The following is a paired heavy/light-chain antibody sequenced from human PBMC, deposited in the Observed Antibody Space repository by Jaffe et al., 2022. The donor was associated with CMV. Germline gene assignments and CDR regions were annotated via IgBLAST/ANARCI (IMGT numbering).Light chain of an antibody. J-gene: IGLJ3*02. CDR3: AVWDDNLSAWV. CDR2: STY. V-gene: IGLV1-44*01. Sequence: QSVLTQPPSTSGTPGQRVTISCSGGSSNIGINTVTWYQQVPRAAPTLLIYSTYQRPSGVPDRFSGSKSGTSASLAISGLQSDDEADYYCAVWDDNLSAWVFGGGTQLTVL. CDR1: SSNIGINT.
Heavy chain of an antibody. V-gene: IGHV4-59*08. CDR2: IYSTGTT. CDR1: GDSISNYY. D-gene: IGHD2-15*01. J-gene: IGHJ4*02. CDR3: ARQGLQLRGGAFDY. Sequence: QVQLQESGPGLVEPSETLSLTCTVSGDSISNYYWNWIRQPPGKGLEWIGYIYSTGTTNYNPSLSSRVAISVSTSRNQFSLRLRSVTASDTAVYYCARQGLQLRGGAFDYWGQGALVSVSS.